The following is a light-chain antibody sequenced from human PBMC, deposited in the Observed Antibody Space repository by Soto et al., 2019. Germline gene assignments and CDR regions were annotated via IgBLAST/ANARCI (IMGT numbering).Light chain of an antibody. CDR1: HDISNY. CDR3: QQYDNLPLT. J-gene: IGKJ4*01. Sequence: DIQMTQSPSSLSASVGDRVTITCQASHDISNYLNWYQQKPGKAHNXLIYEESNLQTGVPSRFSGSRSGTEFTFTISSLQPEDVGTYYCQQYDNLPLTFGGGTKVDIK. CDR2: EES. V-gene: IGKV1-33*01.